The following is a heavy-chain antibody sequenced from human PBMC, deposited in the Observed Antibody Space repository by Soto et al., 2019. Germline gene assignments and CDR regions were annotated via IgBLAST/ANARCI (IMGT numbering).Heavy chain of an antibody. J-gene: IGHJ3*02. CDR3: TTDCSGGSCYSVLVAFDI. Sequence: SVSNAWMNWVRQAPGKGLEWVGRIKSETDGGTTDYAAPVKGRFTISRDDSKNTLYLQMNSLKTEDTAVYYCTTDCSGGSCYSVLVAFDIWGQGTMVTVSS. D-gene: IGHD2-15*01. CDR2: IKSETDGGTT. V-gene: IGHV3-15*07. CDR1: SVSNAW.